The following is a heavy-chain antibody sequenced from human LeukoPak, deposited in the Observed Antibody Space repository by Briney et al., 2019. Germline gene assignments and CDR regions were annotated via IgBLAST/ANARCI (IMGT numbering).Heavy chain of an antibody. Sequence: SETLSLTCTVSGGSISSSSYYWSWVRQPPGKGLEWIGFVYYTGSTNYSPSLKSRVTISVDTSKNQFSLKLRSVTAADTAVYYCARSPGESCSGGSCYSIFFDYWGQGTLVTVSP. CDR3: ARSPGESCSGGSCYSIFFDY. CDR1: GGSISSSSYY. CDR2: VYYTGST. J-gene: IGHJ4*02. V-gene: IGHV4-61*01. D-gene: IGHD2-15*01.